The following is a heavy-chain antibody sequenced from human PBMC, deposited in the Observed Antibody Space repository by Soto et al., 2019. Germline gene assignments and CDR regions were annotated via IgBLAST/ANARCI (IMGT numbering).Heavy chain of an antibody. J-gene: IGHJ4*02. Sequence: SGPTLVNPTQTLTLTCTFSGFSLSTSGMCVSWIRQPPGKALEWLALIDWDDEKYYSTSLKTRLTISKDTSKNQVVLTMTNMDPVDTATYYCARTTLTYYYDSSGYHFDYWAQGTLVTVSS. D-gene: IGHD3-22*01. CDR3: ARTTLTYYYDSSGYHFDY. CDR2: IDWDDEK. V-gene: IGHV2-70*01. CDR1: GFSLSTSGMC.